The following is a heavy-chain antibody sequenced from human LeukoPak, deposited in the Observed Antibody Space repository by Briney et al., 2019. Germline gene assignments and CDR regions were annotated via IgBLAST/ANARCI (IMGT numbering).Heavy chain of an antibody. J-gene: IGHJ6*03. CDR3: VAIAAAGTKYYYYYMDV. CDR1: GYTFTSYY. D-gene: IGHD6-13*01. CDR2: INPSGGST. V-gene: IGHV1-46*01. Sequence: ASVKLSCKASGYTFTSYYMHWVRQAPGQGLEWMGIINPSGGSTSYAQKFQGRVTMTRDMSTSTVYMELSSLRSEDTAVYYCVAIAAAGTKYYYYYMDVWGKGTTVTVSS.